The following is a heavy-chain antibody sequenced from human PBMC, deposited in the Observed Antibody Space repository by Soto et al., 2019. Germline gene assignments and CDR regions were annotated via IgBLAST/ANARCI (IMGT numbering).Heavy chain of an antibody. J-gene: IGHJ5*02. CDR1: GYTFTSYG. V-gene: IGHV1-18*01. CDR3: ARFSKGGPAAIYVPTYNWFDP. D-gene: IGHD2-2*02. Sequence: ASVKVSCKASGYTFTSYGISWVRQAPGQGLEWMGWISAYNGNTNYAQKLQGRVTMTTDTSTSTAYMELRSLRSDDTAVYYCARFSKGGPAAIYVPTYNWFDPWGQGTLVTVSS. CDR2: ISAYNGNT.